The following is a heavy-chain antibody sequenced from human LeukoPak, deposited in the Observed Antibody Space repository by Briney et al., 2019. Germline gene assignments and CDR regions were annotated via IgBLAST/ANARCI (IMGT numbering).Heavy chain of an antibody. CDR2: ISSSGSTI. Sequence: GGSLRLSCAASGFTFSSYAMSWVRQAPGKGLEWVSYISSSGSTIYYADSVKGRFTISRDNAKNSLYLQMNSLRAEDTAVYYCARENYDSSGSFDYWGQGTLVTVSS. D-gene: IGHD3-22*01. CDR1: GFTFSSYA. J-gene: IGHJ4*02. V-gene: IGHV3-48*03. CDR3: ARENYDSSGSFDY.